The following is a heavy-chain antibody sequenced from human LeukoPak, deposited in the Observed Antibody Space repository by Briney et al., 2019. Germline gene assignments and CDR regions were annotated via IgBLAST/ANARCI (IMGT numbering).Heavy chain of an antibody. Sequence: SETLSLTCAVSGYSISSGYYGGWIRQPPGKGLEWIGSIYHSGSTYYNPSLKSRVTISVDTSKNQFSLKLSSVTAADTAVYYCARDSSGYYYGYWYFDLWGRGTLATVSS. CDR1: GYSISSGYY. CDR2: IYHSGST. CDR3: ARDSSGYYYGYWYFDL. V-gene: IGHV4-38-2*01. D-gene: IGHD3-22*01. J-gene: IGHJ2*01.